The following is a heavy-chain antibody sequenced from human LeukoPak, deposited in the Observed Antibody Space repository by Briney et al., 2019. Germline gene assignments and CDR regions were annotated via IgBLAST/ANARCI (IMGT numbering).Heavy chain of an antibody. D-gene: IGHD5-18*01. CDR1: GGTFSSYA. CDR3: AREGYSYDYDY. CDR2: IIPIFGTA. V-gene: IGHV1-69*06. Sequence: SVKVSCKASGGTFSSYAISWVRQAPGQGIEWMGGIIPIFGTANYAQKFQGRVTITADKSTSTAYMELSSRRSEDTAVYYCAREGYSYDYDYWGQGTLVTVSS. J-gene: IGHJ4*02.